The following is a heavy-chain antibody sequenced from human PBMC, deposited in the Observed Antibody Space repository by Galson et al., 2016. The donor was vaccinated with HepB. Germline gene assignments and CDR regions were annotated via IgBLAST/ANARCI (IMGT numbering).Heavy chain of an antibody. CDR2: INSHSSTT. V-gene: IGHV3-48*02. J-gene: IGHJ1*01. Sequence: SLRLSCAASGFTFSSYSMNWVRQAPGKGLEWISYINSHSSTTYYADSVKGRFTISRDNAKNSLYLQLDSLRDEDTAVYYCARPFYYDSSGYHQYLQYWGKGTLVIASS. D-gene: IGHD3-22*01. CDR1: GFTFSSYS. CDR3: ARPFYYDSSGYHQYLQY.